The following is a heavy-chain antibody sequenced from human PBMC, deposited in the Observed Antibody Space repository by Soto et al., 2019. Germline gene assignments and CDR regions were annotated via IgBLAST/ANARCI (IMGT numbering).Heavy chain of an antibody. D-gene: IGHD2-2*01. CDR3: AKARASSGPLVVVPAAVIR. CDR1: GFTFSSYG. J-gene: IGHJ4*02. V-gene: IGHV3-30*18. Sequence: QVQLVESGGGVVQPGRSLRLSCAASGFTFSSYGMHWVRQAPGKGLEWVAVISYDGSNKYYADSVKGRFTISRDNSKNTLFLQMNSLRAEDTAVYYCAKARASSGPLVVVPAAVIRWGQGTLVTVSS. CDR2: ISYDGSNK.